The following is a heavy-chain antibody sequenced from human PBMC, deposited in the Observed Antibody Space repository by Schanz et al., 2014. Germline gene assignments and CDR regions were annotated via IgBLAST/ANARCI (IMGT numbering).Heavy chain of an antibody. J-gene: IGHJ4*02. D-gene: IGHD3-10*01. CDR1: GYTFTSYS. V-gene: IGHV1-46*01. CDR3: ARGRGFYDY. CDR2: INPSGGGT. Sequence: QVQLVQSGAEVKKPGASVKVSCKASGYTFTSYSIHWVRQAPGQGLEWMGIINPSGGGTSYALRFQGRVSITADTSTNTAYMELSSLTSEDTAVHYCARGRGFYDYWGQGTLVTVSS.